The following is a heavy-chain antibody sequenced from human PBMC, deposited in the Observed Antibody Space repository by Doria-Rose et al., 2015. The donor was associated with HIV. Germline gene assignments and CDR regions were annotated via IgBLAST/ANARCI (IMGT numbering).Heavy chain of an antibody. Sequence: KPGGSLRLSCAASGFTFSDYYMNWIRQAPGKGLEWVSYISSSGSKIYYADSVKGRFTISRDNAKKSLYLQMNSLRAEDTAVYYCARGTPDYYGNSGYSCYWGQGALVAVSS. CDR2: ISSSGSKI. D-gene: IGHD3-22*01. CDR3: ARGTPDYYGNSGYSCY. V-gene: IGHV3-11*01. CDR1: GFTFSDYY. J-gene: IGHJ4*02.